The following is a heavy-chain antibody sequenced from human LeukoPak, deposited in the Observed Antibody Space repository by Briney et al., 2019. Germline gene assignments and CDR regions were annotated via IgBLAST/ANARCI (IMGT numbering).Heavy chain of an antibody. V-gene: IGHV3-74*01. CDR1: GFTFSNYW. CDR3: AREILAPGKTHDY. Sequence: GGSLRLSCAASGFTFSNYWMHWVRQVPGKGLVWVSRINDDGSATFYADSVKGRFTISRDNAKNTLFLQMNSLSAEDTAVYYCAREILAPGKTHDYWGQGTLVTVSP. CDR2: INDDGSAT. J-gene: IGHJ4*02.